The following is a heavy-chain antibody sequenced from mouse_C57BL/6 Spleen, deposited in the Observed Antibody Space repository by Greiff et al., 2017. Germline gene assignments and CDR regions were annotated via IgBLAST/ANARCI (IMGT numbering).Heavy chain of an antibody. D-gene: IGHD1-1*01. CDR3: TKGRGSSPFDY. J-gene: IGHJ2*01. CDR2: IDPEDGDT. CDR1: GFNIKDYY. V-gene: IGHV14-1*01. Sequence: VQLKQSGAELVRPGASVKLSCTASGFNIKDYYMHWVKQRPEQGLEWIGRIDPEDGDTEYAPKFQGKATMTADPSSNTAYLQLSSLTSEDTAVYYCTKGRGSSPFDYWGQGTTLTVSS.